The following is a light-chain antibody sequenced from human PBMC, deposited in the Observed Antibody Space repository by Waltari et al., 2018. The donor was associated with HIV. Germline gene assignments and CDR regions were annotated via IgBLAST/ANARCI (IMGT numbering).Light chain of an antibody. V-gene: IGLV1-47*01. Sequence: QSVLTQPPSASGTPGQRVTISCSGSSSNIGSNYVYWYQQLPATAPKLLIYRTNQRPSGVPDRFSGSESGTSASLAISGLRSEDEADYYCAAWDGRRGVFGTGTKVTVL. J-gene: IGLJ1*01. CDR3: AAWDGRRGV. CDR2: RTN. CDR1: SSNIGSNY.